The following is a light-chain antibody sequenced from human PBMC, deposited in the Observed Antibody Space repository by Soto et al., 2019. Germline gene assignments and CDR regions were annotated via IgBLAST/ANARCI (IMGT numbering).Light chain of an antibody. CDR1: SSDVGGYNY. Sequence: QSALTQPASVSGSPGQSITISCTGTSSDVGGYNYVSWYQQHPGKAPKLMIYAVSNRPSGVSNRFSGSKYGTTASLTISGFQAEDEADYYCSSYTSSSTGVFGGGTKLTVL. CDR2: AVS. CDR3: SSYTSSSTGV. J-gene: IGLJ3*02. V-gene: IGLV2-14*01.